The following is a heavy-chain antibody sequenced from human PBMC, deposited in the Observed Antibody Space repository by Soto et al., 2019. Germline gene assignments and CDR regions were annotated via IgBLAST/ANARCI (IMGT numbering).Heavy chain of an antibody. D-gene: IGHD3-3*01. CDR3: ARGGVSTCTFDY. J-gene: IGHJ4*02. V-gene: IGHV5-51*01. CDR1: GYNFAGYW. CDR2: IYPSDSDT. Sequence: GEPLKISCKGSGYNFAGYWIAWVRQMPGKGLELMGIIYPSDSDTRYRPSFQGQVTISADKSISSAYLQWSSLRASDTAMYYCARGGVSTCTFDYWGQGTPVTVA.